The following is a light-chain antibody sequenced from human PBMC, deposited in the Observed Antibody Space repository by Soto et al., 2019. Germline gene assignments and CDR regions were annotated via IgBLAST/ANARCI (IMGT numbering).Light chain of an antibody. CDR1: QSVISNY. J-gene: IGKJ1*01. CDR2: GAS. CDR3: HHYGNSPQT. V-gene: IGKV3-20*01. Sequence: EIVFTQSPGTLSLSPGERATLSCRASQSVISNYLAWYQQKPGQAPRLLIYGASSRATGIPDRFSGSGSGTDFTLTISRLEPEDFAVYYCHHYGNSPQTFGQGTKVDIK.